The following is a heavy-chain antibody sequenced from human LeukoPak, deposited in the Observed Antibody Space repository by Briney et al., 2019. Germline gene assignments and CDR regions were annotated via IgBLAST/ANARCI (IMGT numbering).Heavy chain of an antibody. J-gene: IGHJ4*02. CDR1: GFSFSTSR. Sequence: GGSLRLSCVASGFSFSTSRMGWVRQAPGKGLEWVSAISGGGETTYYADSVKGRFTISRDNSESTLYLRMDSLGADDMAVYYCAKVREAWDYWGQGTQVTVSS. V-gene: IGHV3-23*01. CDR3: AKVREAWDY. D-gene: IGHD5-24*01. CDR2: ISGGGETT.